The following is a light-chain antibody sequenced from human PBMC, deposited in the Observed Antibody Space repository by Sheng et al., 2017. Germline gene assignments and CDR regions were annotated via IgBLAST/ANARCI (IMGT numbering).Light chain of an antibody. Sequence: EIVLTQSPATLSLSPGERATLSCRAAQSISSNYLAWYQQKPGQAPRLLIYDASSRATGIPDRFSGSGSGTDFTLTISSLQAEDVAAYYCQQYYSTLYTFGQGTKLEIK. CDR3: QQYYSTLYT. CDR1: QSISSNY. CDR2: DAS. J-gene: IGKJ2*01. V-gene: IGKV3D-20*02.